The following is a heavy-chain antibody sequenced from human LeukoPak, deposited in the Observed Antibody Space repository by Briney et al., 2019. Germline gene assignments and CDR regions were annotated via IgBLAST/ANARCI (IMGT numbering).Heavy chain of an antibody. D-gene: IGHD2-15*01. CDR3: AQNRGYCSAPSCYGMDV. V-gene: IGHV1-2*02. CDR1: GHPFNDYY. J-gene: IGHJ6*02. CDR2: IPPLSPRSGAT. Sequence: ASVKVSCKASGHPFNDYYIHWVRQAPGQGLEWMGWIPPLSPRSGATMYAQTFQGRVTMTRDTSINTVYMELNSLKSDDTAVYYCAQNRGYCSAPSCYGMDVWGQGTTVIVSS.